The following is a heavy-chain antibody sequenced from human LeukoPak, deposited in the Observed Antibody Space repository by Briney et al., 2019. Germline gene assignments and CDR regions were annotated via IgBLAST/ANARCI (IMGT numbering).Heavy chain of an antibody. J-gene: IGHJ6*02. D-gene: IGHD2-2*01. CDR1: GFTFSSYA. V-gene: IGHV3-23*01. Sequence: GGSLRLSCAASGFTFSSYAMSWVRQAPGKGLEWVSAISGSGGSTYYADSVKGRFTISRDNSKNALYLQMNGLRAEDTAVYYCAKDPIVVVPASYYYYYGMDVWGQGTTVTVSS. CDR2: ISGSGGST. CDR3: AKDPIVVVPASYYYYYGMDV.